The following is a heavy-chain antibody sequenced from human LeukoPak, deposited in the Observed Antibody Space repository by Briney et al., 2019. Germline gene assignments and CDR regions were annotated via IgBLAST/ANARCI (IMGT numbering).Heavy chain of an antibody. CDR2: INSDGSST. Sequence: GGSLRLSCAASGFTFSSYWMHWVRQAPGKGLVWVPRINSDGSSTSYADSVKGRFTISRDNAKNTLYLQMNSLRAEDTAVYYCARDPGNWGEGFDYWGQGTLVTVSS. V-gene: IGHV3-74*01. CDR3: ARDPGNWGEGFDY. J-gene: IGHJ4*02. D-gene: IGHD7-27*01. CDR1: GFTFSSYW.